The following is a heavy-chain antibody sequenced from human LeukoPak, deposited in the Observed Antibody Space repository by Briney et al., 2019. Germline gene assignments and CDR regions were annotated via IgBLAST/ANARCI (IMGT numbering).Heavy chain of an antibody. Sequence: ASVKVSCKASGYTFTTYGMNWVRQAPGQGLEWMGWINPNSGGTNYAQKFQGRVTMTRDTSISTAYMELSRLRSDDTAVYYCARGWDLESWDSGFDYWGQGTLVTVSS. CDR1: GYTFTTYG. CDR2: INPNSGGT. V-gene: IGHV1-2*02. J-gene: IGHJ4*02. CDR3: ARGWDLESWDSGFDY. D-gene: IGHD1-26*01.